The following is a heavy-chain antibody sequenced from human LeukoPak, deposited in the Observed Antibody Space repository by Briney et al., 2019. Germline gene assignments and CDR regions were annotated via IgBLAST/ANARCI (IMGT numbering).Heavy chain of an antibody. Sequence: PSETLSLTCTVSGGSITNYYWSWIRQPPGKGLEYIGHIYSSGSTNYNPSLRSRVTMSVDSSKNQFSLNLSSVTAADTAVYYCARLTKHTGTWYADYWGQGTLVTVSP. J-gene: IGHJ4*02. V-gene: IGHV4-59*08. D-gene: IGHD6-13*01. CDR1: GGSITNYY. CDR2: IYSSGST. CDR3: ARLTKHTGTWYADY.